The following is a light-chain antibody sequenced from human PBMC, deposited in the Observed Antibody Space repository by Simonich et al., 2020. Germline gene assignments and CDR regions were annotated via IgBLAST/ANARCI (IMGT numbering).Light chain of an antibody. Sequence: QSVLTQPPSASGTPGQRVTISCSGSSSNIGSNYVYWYQQLPGTAPKLLIYRNNPRPSGVPDRFSCSKSGTSASLAISGLRSEDEADYYCAACDDSLSGPVFGGGTKLTVL. CDR2: RNN. V-gene: IGLV1-47*01. CDR3: AACDDSLSGPV. J-gene: IGLJ3*02. CDR1: SSNIGSNY.